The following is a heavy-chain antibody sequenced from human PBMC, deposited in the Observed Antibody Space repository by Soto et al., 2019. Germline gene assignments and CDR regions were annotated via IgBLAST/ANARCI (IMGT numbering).Heavy chain of an antibody. Sequence: GGSLRLSCAASGFTFDDYTMHWVRQASGKGLEWVSLISWDGGSTYYADSVKGRFTISRDNSKNSLYLQMNSLRTEDTALYYCAKDMKPGYCSSTSCYGYYYYYGMDVWGQGTTVTVSS. CDR3: AKDMKPGYCSSTSCYGYYYYYGMDV. CDR2: ISWDGGST. D-gene: IGHD2-2*01. V-gene: IGHV3-43*01. CDR1: GFTFDDYT. J-gene: IGHJ6*02.